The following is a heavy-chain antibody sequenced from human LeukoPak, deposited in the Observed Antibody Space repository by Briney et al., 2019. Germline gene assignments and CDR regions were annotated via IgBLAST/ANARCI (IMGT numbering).Heavy chain of an antibody. Sequence: GASVKVSCKASGYTFTSYGISGVRQAPGQGRECMGWISAYNGNTNYAQKLQGRVTMTTDTSTSTAYMELRSLRSDDTAVCYCARSNGFGELFPPFDYWGQGTLVTVSS. V-gene: IGHV1-18*01. J-gene: IGHJ4*02. CDR2: ISAYNGNT. CDR1: GYTFTSYG. D-gene: IGHD3-10*01. CDR3: ARSNGFGELFPPFDY.